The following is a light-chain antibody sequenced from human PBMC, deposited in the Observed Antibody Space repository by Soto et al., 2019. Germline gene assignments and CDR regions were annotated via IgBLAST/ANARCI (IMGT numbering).Light chain of an antibody. J-gene: IGKJ4*01. CDR2: DAS. V-gene: IGKV3-11*01. CDR3: QQRSNWPLT. CDR1: QSVSSY. Sequence: EIVLTQSPATLSLSPGERATLSCRARQSVSSYLAWYQQKPGQAPRLLIYDASNRATGIPARFSGSGSGTDFTLTISSREPEDFAVYYCQQRSNWPLTFGGGTKVEIK.